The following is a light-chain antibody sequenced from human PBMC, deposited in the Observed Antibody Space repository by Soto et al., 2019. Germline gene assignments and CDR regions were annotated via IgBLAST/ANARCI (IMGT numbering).Light chain of an antibody. CDR3: QHYNSYGT. J-gene: IGKJ1*01. V-gene: IGKV1-39*01. CDR2: AAS. CDR1: QSISSY. Sequence: DIQMTQSPSSLSASVGDRVTITCRASQSISSYLNWYQQKPGKAPKLLIYAASSLQSGVPSRFSGSGSGTEFTLTTSSLQPDDFATYYCQHYNSYGTFGQGTKVDIK.